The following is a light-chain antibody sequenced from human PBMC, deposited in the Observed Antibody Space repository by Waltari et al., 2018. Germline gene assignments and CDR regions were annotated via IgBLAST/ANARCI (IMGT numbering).Light chain of an antibody. CDR1: SSDVGAYND. CDR3: TSYASSSTLV. V-gene: IGLV2-14*03. Sequence: QSALTQPASVSGSPGQSITISCTGTSSDVGAYNDVCWYQQHPDKAPKLMIYDVSNRPSGVSNRFSGSKSGNTASLTISGLQAEDEADYYCTSYASSSTLVFGGGTKLTIL. CDR2: DVS. J-gene: IGLJ3*02.